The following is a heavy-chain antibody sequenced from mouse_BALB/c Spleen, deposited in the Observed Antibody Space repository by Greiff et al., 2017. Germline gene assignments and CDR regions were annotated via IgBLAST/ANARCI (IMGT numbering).Heavy chain of an antibody. CDR2: IRNKANGYTT. J-gene: IGHJ4*01. CDR1: GFTFTDYY. Sequence: EVQRVESGGGLVQPGGSLRLSCATSGFTFTDYYMSLVRQPPGKALEWLGFIRNKANGYTTAYSASVKGRFTISRDNSQSILYLQMNTLRAEDSATYYCARDPYYGISHYYAMDYWGQGTSVTVSS. CDR3: ARDPYYGISHYYAMDY. D-gene: IGHD1-1*01. V-gene: IGHV7-3*02.